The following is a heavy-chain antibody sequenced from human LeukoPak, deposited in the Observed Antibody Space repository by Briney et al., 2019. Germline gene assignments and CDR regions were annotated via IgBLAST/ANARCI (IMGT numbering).Heavy chain of an antibody. CDR2: ISAYNGNT. V-gene: IGHV1-18*01. J-gene: IGHJ4*02. D-gene: IGHD2-15*01. CDR3: ARGLQIGFLEY. CDR1: GYTFTCYG. Sequence: ASVKVSCKASGYTFTCYGISWVRQAPGQGPEWMGWISAYNGNTNYAQKLQGRVTLTTDTSTSTAYMEVRSLTSDDTAVYYCARGLQIGFLEYWGQGTLVTVSS.